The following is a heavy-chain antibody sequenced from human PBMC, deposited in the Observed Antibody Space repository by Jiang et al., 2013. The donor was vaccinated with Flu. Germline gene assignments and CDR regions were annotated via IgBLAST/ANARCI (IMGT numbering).Heavy chain of an antibody. D-gene: IGHD6-19*01. CDR1: GYTFTSYA. CDR2: INAGNGNT. V-gene: IGHV1-3*01. CDR3: ARALPSSGWYFKDYYYYGMDV. Sequence: GAEVKKPGASVKVSCKASGYTFTSYAMHWVRQAPGQRLEWMGWINAGNGNTKYSQKFQGRVTITRDTSASTAYMELSSLRSEDTAVYYCARALPSSGWYFKDYYYYGMDVWGQGTTVTVSS. J-gene: IGHJ6*02.